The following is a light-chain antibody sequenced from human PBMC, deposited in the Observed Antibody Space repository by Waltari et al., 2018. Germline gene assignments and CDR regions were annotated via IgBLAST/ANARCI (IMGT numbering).Light chain of an antibody. CDR2: AAS. Sequence: AIRMTQSPSSLSASIGDRVTISCRASQGVSTYLAWYQQKPGKAPSLLIHAASTLQTGVPSRFSGSGTGTDFTLTISSLQPDDFATYYCQQYMTNSWTFGQGTRVEVK. CDR3: QQYMTNSWT. J-gene: IGKJ1*01. CDR1: QGVSTY. V-gene: IGKV1-8*01.